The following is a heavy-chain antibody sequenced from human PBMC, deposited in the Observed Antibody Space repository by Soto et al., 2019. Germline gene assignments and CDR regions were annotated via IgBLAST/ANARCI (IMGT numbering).Heavy chain of an antibody. V-gene: IGHV3-74*01. J-gene: IGHJ4*02. CDR2: INSDGSTT. CDR3: ASQISLGY. CDR1: GFTFINYW. Sequence: GGSLRLSCAASGFTFINYWMHWVRQVPGKGLVWVSRINSDGSTTSHADSVKGRFTISRDNAKNTLYLQMNSLRAEDTAVYYCASQISLGYWGQGTLVTVSS.